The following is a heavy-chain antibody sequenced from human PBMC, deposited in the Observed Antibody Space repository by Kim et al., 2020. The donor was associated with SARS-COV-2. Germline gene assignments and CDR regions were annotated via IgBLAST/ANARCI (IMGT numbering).Heavy chain of an antibody. CDR3: ARDRLVGATTVDY. D-gene: IGHD1-26*01. J-gene: IGHJ4*02. Sequence: YNPSLKSRVTISVDTSKSQFSLKLSSVTAADTAVYYCARDRLVGATTVDYCGQGTLVTVSS. V-gene: IGHV4-59*12.